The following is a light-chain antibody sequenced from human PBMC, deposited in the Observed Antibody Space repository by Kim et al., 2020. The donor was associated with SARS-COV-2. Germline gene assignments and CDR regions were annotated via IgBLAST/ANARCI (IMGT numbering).Light chain of an antibody. Sequence: QTIARTRHGGGVSRNFSASWYQHQPGHAPILLIYGNSQRPAVLPQRSSCTTAGNTASLTIAGTQADDAADYYCTSQNSSYNVVFGGGTQLTVL. CDR1: GVSRNF. J-gene: IGLJ2*01. CDR2: GNS. V-gene: IGLV3-19*01. CDR3: TSQNSSYNVV.